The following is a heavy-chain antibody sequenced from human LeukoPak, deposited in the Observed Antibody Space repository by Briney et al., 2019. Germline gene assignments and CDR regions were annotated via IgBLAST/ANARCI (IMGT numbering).Heavy chain of an antibody. V-gene: IGHV4-39*07. CDR3: ARAGDRSGYYITARSRGAFDI. CDR2: IYYSGHT. Sequence: PSETLSLTCTVSGGSISSSSYCWGWIRQPPGKGLEWIGTIYYSGHTYYNPSLKSRVTISVDTSKNQFSLKLSSVTAADTAVYYCARAGDRSGYYITARSRGAFDIWGQGTMVTVSS. J-gene: IGHJ3*02. CDR1: GGSISSSSYC. D-gene: IGHD3-22*01.